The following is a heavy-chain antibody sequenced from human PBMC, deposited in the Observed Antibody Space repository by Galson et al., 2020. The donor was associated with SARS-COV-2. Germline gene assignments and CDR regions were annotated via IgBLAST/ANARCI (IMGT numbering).Heavy chain of an antibody. CDR3: ARQYDGRSQDGFDV. Sequence: NSGGSLRLSCAASGFPFDMYTMTWVRQAPGQGLELVSFISSGCSYIYYADSVRGRFTISRDNAKNSVSLQMNSLRAEDTALYFCARQYDGRSQDGFDVWGQGTMVTVSS. J-gene: IGHJ3*01. CDR1: GFPFDMYT. V-gene: IGHV3-21*01. CDR2: ISSGCSYI. D-gene: IGHD1-26*01.